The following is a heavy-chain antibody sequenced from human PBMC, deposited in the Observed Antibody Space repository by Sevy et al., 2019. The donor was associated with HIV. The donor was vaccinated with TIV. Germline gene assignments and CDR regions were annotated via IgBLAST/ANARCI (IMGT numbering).Heavy chain of an antibody. CDR2: IWSDGAYQ. V-gene: IGHV3-33*01. J-gene: IGHJ4*02. Sequence: GGSLRLSCAATGFTFSNYAMHWVRQAPGKGMEWVAIIWSDGAYQYHGDSVKGRFTISRDKSKKTLYLQMNNVRVEDTAVYYCARGGYYYDNAAYYALDSWGQGTLVTVSS. CDR1: GFTFSNYA. CDR3: ARGGYYYDNAAYYALDS. D-gene: IGHD3-22*01.